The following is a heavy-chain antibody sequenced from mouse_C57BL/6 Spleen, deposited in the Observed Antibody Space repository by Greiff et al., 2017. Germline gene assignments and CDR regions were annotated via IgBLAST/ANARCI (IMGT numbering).Heavy chain of an antibody. V-gene: IGHV3-6*01. Sequence: EVQVVESGPGLVKPSQSLSLTCSVTGYSITSGYYWNWIRQFPGNKLEWMGYISYDGSNNYNPSLKNRISITRDTSKNQFFLKLNSVTTEDTATYYCARGTTVGYYFDYWGQGTTLTVSS. CDR1: GYSITSGYY. D-gene: IGHD1-1*01. CDR2: ISYDGSN. J-gene: IGHJ2*01. CDR3: ARGTTVGYYFDY.